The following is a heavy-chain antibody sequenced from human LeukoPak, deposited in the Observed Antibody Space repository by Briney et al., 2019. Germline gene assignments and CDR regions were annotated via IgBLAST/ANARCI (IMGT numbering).Heavy chain of an antibody. D-gene: IGHD6-19*01. CDR3: ARAGDAVAVFDY. Sequence: PSGTLSLTCAVYGGSFSGYYWSWIRQPPGKGLEWIGEINHSGSTNYNPSLKSRVTISVDTSKNQFSLKLSSVTAADTAVYYCARAGDAVAVFDYWGQGTLVTVSS. CDR1: GGSFSGYY. CDR2: INHSGST. V-gene: IGHV4-34*01. J-gene: IGHJ4*02.